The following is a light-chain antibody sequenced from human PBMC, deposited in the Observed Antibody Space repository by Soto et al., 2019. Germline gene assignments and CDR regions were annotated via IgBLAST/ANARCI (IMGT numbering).Light chain of an antibody. CDR1: QSVSSSY. CDR2: DAS. J-gene: IGKJ5*01. V-gene: IGKV3-11*01. CDR3: QQRSNWPHSIT. Sequence: VMLNPYPGTLSLSPRESAPLSCRASQSVSSSYLAWYQQKPGQAPRLLIYDASNRATGIPARFSGSGSETDFTLTISSLEPEDFAVYYCQQRSNWPHSITSGQRARLEI.